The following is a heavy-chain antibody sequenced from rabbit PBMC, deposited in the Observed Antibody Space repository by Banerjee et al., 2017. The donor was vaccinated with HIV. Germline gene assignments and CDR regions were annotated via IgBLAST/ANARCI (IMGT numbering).Heavy chain of an antibody. CDR2: IYSSSGST. Sequence: QEQLEESGGGLVQPEGSLTLTCKASGFDLSVNLYMCRVRQAPGKGLELIACIYSSSGSTWYASWVNGRFTISSSTSLNTLTLRMTSLTAADTATYFCVREAGYGGYGDGNLWGPGTLVTVS. V-gene: IGHV1S43*01. CDR1: GFDLSVNLY. D-gene: IGHD6-1*01. J-gene: IGHJ4*01. CDR3: VREAGYGGYGDGNL.